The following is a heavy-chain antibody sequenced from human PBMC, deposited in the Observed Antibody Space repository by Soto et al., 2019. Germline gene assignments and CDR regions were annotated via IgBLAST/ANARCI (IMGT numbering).Heavy chain of an antibody. CDR3: ARDGISVPASGGSCYDMSFDP. D-gene: IGHD2-15*01. J-gene: IGHJ5*02. Sequence: QVQLVESGGGLVKPGGSLRLSCAASGFTFSDYYMSWIRQAPGKGLEWVSYISSSGSTIYYADSVKGRFTISRDNAKNTLYLQMNSLRAEDTAVDYCARDGISVPASGGSCYDMSFDPWGQGTLVTVSS. V-gene: IGHV3-11*01. CDR1: GFTFSDYY. CDR2: ISSSGSTI.